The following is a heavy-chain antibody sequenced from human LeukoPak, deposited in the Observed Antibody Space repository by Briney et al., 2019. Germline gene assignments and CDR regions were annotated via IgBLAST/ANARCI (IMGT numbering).Heavy chain of an antibody. D-gene: IGHD6-13*01. CDR1: GYTFTTYD. V-gene: IGHV1-18*01. J-gene: IGHJ5*02. Sequence: ASVKVSCKASGYTFTTYDITWVRQAPGQGLEWMGWVSGYNGDTNYAQKLQGRVTMTTDTSTNTAHMELRSLRSDDTAVYCCARNLVAAGFHWFDPWGQGTLVTVSS. CDR3: ARNLVAAGFHWFDP. CDR2: VSGYNGDT.